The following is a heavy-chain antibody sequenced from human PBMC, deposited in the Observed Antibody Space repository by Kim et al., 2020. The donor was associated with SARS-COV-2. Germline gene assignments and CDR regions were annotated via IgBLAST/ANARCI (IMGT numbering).Heavy chain of an antibody. D-gene: IGHD3-10*01. CDR3: ARDSRGSGIFDY. CDR1: GFTFSSYA. CDR2: ISYDGSNK. V-gene: IGHV3-30*04. Sequence: GGSLRLSCAASGFTFSSYAMHWVRQAPGKGLEWVAVISYDGSNKYYADSVKGRFTISRDNSKNTLYLQMNSLRAEDTAVYYCARDSRGSGIFDYWGQGTLVTVSS. J-gene: IGHJ4*02.